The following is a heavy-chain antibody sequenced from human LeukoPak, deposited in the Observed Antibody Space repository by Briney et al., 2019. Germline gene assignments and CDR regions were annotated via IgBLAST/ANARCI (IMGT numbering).Heavy chain of an antibody. D-gene: IGHD3-10*01. J-gene: IGHJ5*02. CDR2: IYYTGRT. V-gene: IGHV4-59*01. CDR1: GGSISSYY. Sequence: SSETLSLTCTVSGGSISSYYWSWIRQPPGKGLEWIGYIYYTGRTNHNPSLKSRVTISVDTSKNQFSLKLNSVTAADTAVYYCARADYWGGSGSYDNWFDPWGQGTLVTVSS. CDR3: ARADYWGGSGSYDNWFDP.